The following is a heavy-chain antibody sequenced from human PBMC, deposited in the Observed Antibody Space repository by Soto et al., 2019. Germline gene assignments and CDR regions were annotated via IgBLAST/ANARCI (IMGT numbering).Heavy chain of an antibody. CDR1: GGSISSYY. Sequence: XTLSLTCTVSGGSISSYYWSWIRQPPGKGLEWIGYIYYSGSTNYNPSLKSRVTISVDTSRNQFSLELNSVTAADTAVYYCARSGGSLDYWGQGTLVTVSS. D-gene: IGHD2-15*01. CDR3: ARSGGSLDY. J-gene: IGHJ4*02. V-gene: IGHV4-59*01. CDR2: IYYSGST.